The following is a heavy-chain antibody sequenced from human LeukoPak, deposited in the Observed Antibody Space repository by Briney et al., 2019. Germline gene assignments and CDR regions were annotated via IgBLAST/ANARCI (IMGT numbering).Heavy chain of an antibody. D-gene: IGHD6-19*01. J-gene: IGHJ4*02. CDR3: AKDLGKQWASYYFDY. CDR1: GFTFNNYG. CDR2: IWYDGNSK. Sequence: PGGSLRLSCAASGFTFNNYGMHWVRQAPGKGLEWVAVIWYDGNSKYYADSVKGRFTVSRDNSKNTLYLQMNSLRAEDTAVYYCAKDLGKQWASYYFDYWGQGTLVTVSS. V-gene: IGHV3-33*03.